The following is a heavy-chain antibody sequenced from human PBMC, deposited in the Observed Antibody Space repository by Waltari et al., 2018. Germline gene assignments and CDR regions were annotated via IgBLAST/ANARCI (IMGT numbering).Heavy chain of an antibody. Sequence: QVQLVQSGAEVKKPGASVKVSCKASGYTFTGYYMHWVRQAPGQGLEWMGWINPNSVGTNYAQKFQGRVTMTRDTSISTAYMELSRLRSDDTAVYYCARAAGFSSSWPHFDYWGQGTLVTVSS. CDR1: GYTFTGYY. V-gene: IGHV1-2*02. D-gene: IGHD6-13*01. J-gene: IGHJ4*02. CDR3: ARAAGFSSSWPHFDY. CDR2: INPNSVGT.